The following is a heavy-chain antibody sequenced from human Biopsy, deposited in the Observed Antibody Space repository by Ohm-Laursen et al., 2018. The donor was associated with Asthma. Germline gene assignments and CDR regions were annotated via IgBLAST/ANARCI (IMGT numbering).Heavy chain of an antibody. CDR3: ARAVSSSSYWYFDL. D-gene: IGHD6-6*01. CDR2: IYYSGRT. J-gene: IGHJ2*01. V-gene: IGHV4-39*02. Sequence: GWIRQSPGKGLEWIGSIYYSGRTYYNPSLESRVTISADTSKNHFSLKVTSVTAADTAVYYCARAVSSSSYWYFDLWGRGDLVTVSS.